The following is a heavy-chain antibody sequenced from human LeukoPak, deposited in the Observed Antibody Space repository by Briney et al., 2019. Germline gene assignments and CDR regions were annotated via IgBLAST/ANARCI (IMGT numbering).Heavy chain of an antibody. Sequence: SVKVSCKASGGTFSSYTISWVRQAPGQGLEWMGQIIPIIGIANYAQKFQGRVTITADKSTSTAYMELSSLRSEDTAVYYCARGYCSSTSCYGGNWFDHWGQGTLVTVSS. V-gene: IGHV1-69*02. CDR2: IIPIIGIA. J-gene: IGHJ5*02. CDR1: GGTFSSYT. D-gene: IGHD2-2*01. CDR3: ARGYCSSTSCYGGNWFDH.